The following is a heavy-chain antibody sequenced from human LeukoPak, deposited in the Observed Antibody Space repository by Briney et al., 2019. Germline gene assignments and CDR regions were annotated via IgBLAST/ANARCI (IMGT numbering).Heavy chain of an antibody. CDR3: ARGGGSTGEWFDP. J-gene: IGHJ5*02. V-gene: IGHV1-8*01. Sequence: ASVKVSCKASVYTFTSYDMNWVRQATGQGLEWVGWMNPNRGNTGYAQKFQGRVTMTRNTAISTAYMELSSLRSEDTAVYYCARGGGSTGEWFDPWGQGTLVTVSS. CDR2: MNPNRGNT. CDR1: VYTFTSYD. D-gene: IGHD7-27*01.